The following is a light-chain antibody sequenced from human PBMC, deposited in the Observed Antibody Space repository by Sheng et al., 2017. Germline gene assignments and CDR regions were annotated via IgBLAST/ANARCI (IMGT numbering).Light chain of an antibody. Sequence: QSALTQPASVSGSPGQSITISCTGTSSDIGTYNYVSWYQHHPGDAPKLMIYDVSKRPSGVSNRFSGSKSGNTASLTISGLQAEDEADYYCSSFTSSNTYVVFGGGTKLTVL. V-gene: IGLV2-14*03. J-gene: IGLJ2*01. CDR1: SSDIGTYNY. CDR3: SSFTSSNTYVV. CDR2: DVS.